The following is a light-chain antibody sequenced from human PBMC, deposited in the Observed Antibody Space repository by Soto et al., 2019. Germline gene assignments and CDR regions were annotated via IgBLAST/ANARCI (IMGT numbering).Light chain of an antibody. CDR1: SSNIGSNT. J-gene: IGLJ1*01. V-gene: IGLV1-44*01. CDR3: AAWDDSLKGYV. Sequence: QSVLAQPTSASGTPGQRVTISCSGSSSNIGSNTVTWYQQLPGTAPNLLIYNNDKRPSGVPDRFSGSKSGTSASLAISGLQSEDEAGYFCAAWDDSLKGYVFGTGTKVTVL. CDR2: NND.